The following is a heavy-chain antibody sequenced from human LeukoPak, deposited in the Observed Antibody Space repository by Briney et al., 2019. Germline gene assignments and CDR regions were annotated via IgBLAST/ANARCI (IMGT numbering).Heavy chain of an antibody. CDR1: GFIFTNAW. CDR3: TTESRFRLILDY. V-gene: IGHV3-15*01. Sequence: GGSLRLSCAASGFIFTNAWMTWVGQAPGEGLEWVGRIKTKSDGGTTDYAAPVKGRFTISRDDSKKMIYLHMNSLKTEDTAVYFCTTESRFRLILDYWGLGTLVTVSS. D-gene: IGHD2-21*01. J-gene: IGHJ4*02. CDR2: IKTKSDGGTT.